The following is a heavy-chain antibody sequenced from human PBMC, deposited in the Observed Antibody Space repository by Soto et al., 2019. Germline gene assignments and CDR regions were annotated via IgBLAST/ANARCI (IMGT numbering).Heavy chain of an antibody. J-gene: IGHJ4*02. CDR2: TYYRSSWQT. CDR3: ARLIGNSGVDS. Sequence: QVQLQQSGPGLVKTSQTLSLTCAISGDSVPRNDATWDRIMQSPSTGFEWRGRTYYRSSWQTDYTISVKSRISINPDTSNNQVTLQLNSVTPDDTAVYYCARLIGNSGVDSWGQGTLVTVSS. CDR1: GDSVPRNDAT. D-gene: IGHD3-16*02. V-gene: IGHV6-1*01.